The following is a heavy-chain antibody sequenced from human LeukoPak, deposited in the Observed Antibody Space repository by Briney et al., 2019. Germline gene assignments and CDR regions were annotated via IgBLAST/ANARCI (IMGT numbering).Heavy chain of an antibody. V-gene: IGHV5-51*01. CDR2: IYPGDSDT. CDR1: GYKFSNYW. CDR3: ASPRTEEENSGSYPPAHAFDI. D-gene: IGHD1-26*01. J-gene: IGHJ3*02. Sequence: GESLKISCKASGYKFSNYWIVWVRQMPGKGLEWMGIIYPGDSDTRYSPSFQGQVTISADKSISTAYLQWSSLKASDTAMYYCASPRTEEENSGSYPPAHAFDIWGQGTMVTVSS.